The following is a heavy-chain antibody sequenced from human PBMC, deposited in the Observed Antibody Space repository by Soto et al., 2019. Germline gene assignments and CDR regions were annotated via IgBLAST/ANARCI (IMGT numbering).Heavy chain of an antibody. Sequence: QVQLVQSGAEVKKPGASVKVSCKASGYTFTSYDINWVRQATGQGLEWMGWMNPNSGNTGYAQKFQGRVTMTRNTSISTAYMELSSLRSEDTAMYFCARATRGAAGLYYFDYWGQGTLVTVSS. J-gene: IGHJ4*02. CDR1: GYTFTSYD. CDR2: MNPNSGNT. D-gene: IGHD6-13*01. V-gene: IGHV1-8*01. CDR3: ARATRGAAGLYYFDY.